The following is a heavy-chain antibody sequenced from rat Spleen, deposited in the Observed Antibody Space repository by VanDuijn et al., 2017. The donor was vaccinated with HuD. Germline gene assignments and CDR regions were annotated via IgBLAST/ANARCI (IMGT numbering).Heavy chain of an antibody. Sequence: EVQLVESGGGLVQPGRSMKLSCAASGFTFSNYGMHWIRQAPTKGLEWVATISPGGGGTYYRDSVKGRFTVSRDNAKSTLYLQMNSLRSEDTATYYCTRPPYNNHFDYWGQGVMVTVSS. V-gene: IGHV5-19*01. CDR2: ISPGGGGT. CDR3: TRPPYNNHFDY. D-gene: IGHD1-10*01. J-gene: IGHJ2*01. CDR1: GFTFSNYG.